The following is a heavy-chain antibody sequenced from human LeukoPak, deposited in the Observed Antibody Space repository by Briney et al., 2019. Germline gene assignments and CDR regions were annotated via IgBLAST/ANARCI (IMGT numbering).Heavy chain of an antibody. CDR2: ISPNSGGT. Sequence: GASVKVSCKASGYTFTDYNIHWVRQAPGQGLEWMGWISPNSGGTNYAQKFQGRVTMTRDTSITTAYMELSRLRSDDTAMYYCTVWFGELTHSGQGTLVTVSS. V-gene: IGHV1-2*02. D-gene: IGHD3-10*01. CDR1: GYTFTDYN. J-gene: IGHJ4*02. CDR3: TVWFGELTH.